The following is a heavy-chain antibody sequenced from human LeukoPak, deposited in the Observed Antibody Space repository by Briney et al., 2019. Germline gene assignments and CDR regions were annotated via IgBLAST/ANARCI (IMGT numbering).Heavy chain of an antibody. CDR1: GFTFSSYA. V-gene: IGHV3-23*01. Sequence: GGSLRLSCAASGFTFSSYAMSWVRRAPGKGLEWVSAISGSGGSTYYADSVKGRFTISRDNAKNSLYLQMNSLRAEDTAVYYCARGSIYCGGDCRHYYYYYMDVWGKGTTVTVSS. CDR3: ARGSIYCGGDCRHYYYYYMDV. D-gene: IGHD2-21*02. CDR2: ISGSGGST. J-gene: IGHJ6*03.